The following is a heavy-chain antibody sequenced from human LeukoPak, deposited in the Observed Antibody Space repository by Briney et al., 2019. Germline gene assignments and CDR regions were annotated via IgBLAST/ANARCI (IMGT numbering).Heavy chain of an antibody. V-gene: IGHV1-69*01. CDR2: IIPIFGTA. D-gene: IGHD4-17*01. Sequence: SVKVSCKASGGTFSSYAISWVRQAPGQGLEWMGGIIPIFGTANYAQKFQGRVTITADESTSTAYMELSSLRSEDTAVYYCARKGGSDYGDYSLGYYYYGMDVWGQGTTVTVSS. CDR1: GGTFSSYA. J-gene: IGHJ6*02. CDR3: ARKGGSDYGDYSLGYYYYGMDV.